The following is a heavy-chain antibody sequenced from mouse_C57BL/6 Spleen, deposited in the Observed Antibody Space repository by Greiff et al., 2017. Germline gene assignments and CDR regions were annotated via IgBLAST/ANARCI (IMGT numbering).Heavy chain of an antibody. CDR1: GYTFTDYY. J-gene: IGHJ2*01. CDR3: ARKGTTTVVEGYYFDY. D-gene: IGHD1-1*01. CDR2: INPNNGGT. Sequence: EVQLQQSGPELVKPGASVKISCKASGYTFTDYYMNWVKQSHGKSLEWIGDINPNNGGTSYNQKFKGKATLTVDKSSSTAYMELRSLTSEDSAVYYCARKGTTTVVEGYYFDYWGQGTTLTVSS. V-gene: IGHV1-26*01.